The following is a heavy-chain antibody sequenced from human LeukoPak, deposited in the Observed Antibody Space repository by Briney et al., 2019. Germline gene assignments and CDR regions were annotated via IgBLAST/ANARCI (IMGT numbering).Heavy chain of an antibody. Sequence: SETLSLTCTVSGGSISTYCWSWIRQPPGKGLEWIGYIYDSGSTNYNPSLKSRVTISVDTSKKQISLKLSSVTAADTAVYYCARDTITRGFDYWGQGTLVTVSS. CDR3: ARDTITRGFDY. V-gene: IGHV4-59*01. J-gene: IGHJ4*02. D-gene: IGHD3-9*01. CDR1: GGSISTYC. CDR2: IYDSGST.